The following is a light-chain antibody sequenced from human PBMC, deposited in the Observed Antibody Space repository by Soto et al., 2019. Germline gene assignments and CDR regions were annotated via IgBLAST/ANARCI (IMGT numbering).Light chain of an antibody. CDR2: EVS. CDR3: CSFAGSSTYV. Sequence: QSALTQPASVSGSPGQSITISCTGTSSDVGSYDLVSWYQHHPGKAPKLMIYEVSKRPSGVSNRFSGSKSDNTASLTISGLQAEDEADYYCCSFAGSSTYVFGPGTKLTVL. J-gene: IGLJ1*01. CDR1: SSDVGSYDL. V-gene: IGLV2-23*02.